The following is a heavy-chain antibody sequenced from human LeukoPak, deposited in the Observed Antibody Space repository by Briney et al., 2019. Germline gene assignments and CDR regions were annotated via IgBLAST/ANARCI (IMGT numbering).Heavy chain of an antibody. Sequence: GASVKVSCKASGYTFTSYDINWVRQAPGQGLEWMGWMNPNSGNTGYAQKFQGRVTMTRNTSISTAYMELSSLRSEDTAIYYCATGRSGNYYYYYMDVWGKGTTVTISS. CDR3: ATGRSGNYYYYYMDV. CDR1: GYTFTSYD. CDR2: MNPNSGNT. J-gene: IGHJ6*03. V-gene: IGHV1-8*01. D-gene: IGHD1-1*01.